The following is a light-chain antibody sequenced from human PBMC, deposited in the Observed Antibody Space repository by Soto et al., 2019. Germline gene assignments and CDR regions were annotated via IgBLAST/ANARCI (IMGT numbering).Light chain of an antibody. V-gene: IGKV3-11*01. CDR1: QSVSSY. Sequence: ILLTQSPGTLSLSPGERATLSWRASQSVSSYLAWYQKKPGQAPRLRIYDASNRATGIPARFSGSGSGTDLTLTISSLETEDFAVYYCQQRSNWPPITFGQGTRLEI. J-gene: IGKJ5*01. CDR3: QQRSNWPPIT. CDR2: DAS.